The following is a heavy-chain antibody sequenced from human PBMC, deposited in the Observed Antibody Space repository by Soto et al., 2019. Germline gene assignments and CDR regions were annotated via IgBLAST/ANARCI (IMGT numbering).Heavy chain of an antibody. D-gene: IGHD2-2*01. V-gene: IGHV4-34*01. J-gene: IGHJ5*02. CDR3: ARGWRYCSSTSCYLRLGGPSNWFDP. Sequence: SETLSLTCAVYGGSFSGYYWSWIRQPPGKGLEWIGEINHSGSTNYNPSLKSRVTISVDTSKNQFSLKLSSVTAADTAVYYCARGWRYCSSTSCYLRLGGPSNWFDPWGQGTLVTVCS. CDR2: INHSGST. CDR1: GGSFSGYY.